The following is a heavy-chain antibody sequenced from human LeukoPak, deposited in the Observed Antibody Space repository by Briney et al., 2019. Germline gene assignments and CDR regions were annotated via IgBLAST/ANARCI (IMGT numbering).Heavy chain of an antibody. J-gene: IGHJ4*01. D-gene: IGHD2-2*02. CDR2: ISGSGGST. V-gene: IGHV3-23*01. CDR3: AKDVRYCSSTSCYIFDY. Sequence: GGSLRLSCAASGFTFSSYALSWVRQAPGKGLEWVSDISGSGGSTYYADSVNGRFTISRDNSKNTLYLQMNSLRAEDTAVYYCAKDVRYCSSTSCYIFDYWGHGTQGTVSS. CDR1: GFTFSSYA.